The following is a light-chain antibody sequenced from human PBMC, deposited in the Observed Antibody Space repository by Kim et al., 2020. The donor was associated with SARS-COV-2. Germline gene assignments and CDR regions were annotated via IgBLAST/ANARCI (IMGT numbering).Light chain of an antibody. V-gene: IGLV1-40*01. CDR2: GNS. CDR3: QSYDSSLSAYV. J-gene: IGLJ1*01. CDR1: SSNIGAGYD. Sequence: QSVLTQPPSVSGAPGQRVTISCTGSSSNIGAGYDVHWYRQLPGTAPKLLIYGNSNRPSGVPDRFSGSKSGTSASLAITGLQPDDEADYYCQSYDSSLSAYVFGTGTKVTVL.